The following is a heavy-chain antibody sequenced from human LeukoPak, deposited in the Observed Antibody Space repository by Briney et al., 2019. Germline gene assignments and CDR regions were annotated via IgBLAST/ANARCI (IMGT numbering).Heavy chain of an antibody. CDR3: ARVHRPYYDPLGLFWYFDL. CDR2: IIPIFGTA. D-gene: IGHD3-3*01. Sequence: ASVKVSCKASGGTFSSYAISWVRQAPGQGLEWMGGIIPIFGTANYAQKFQGRVTITTDESTSTACMELSSLRSEDTAVYYCARVHRPYYDPLGLFWYFDLWGRGTLVTVSS. J-gene: IGHJ2*01. V-gene: IGHV1-69*05. CDR1: GGTFSSYA.